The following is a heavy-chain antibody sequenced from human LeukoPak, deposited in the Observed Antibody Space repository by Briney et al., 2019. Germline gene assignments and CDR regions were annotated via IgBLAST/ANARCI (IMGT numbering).Heavy chain of an antibody. J-gene: IGHJ6*04. CDR2: MNLNSGNT. D-gene: IGHD2-15*01. CDR1: GYTFTNYD. Sequence: ASVKVSCKASGYTFTNYDINWVRQATGQGLEWMGWMNLNSGNTGYGQKFQGRVTITRNTSISTAYMELSSLRSEDTAVYYCASATLRCSGGSCYEMDVWGKGTTVTVSS. V-gene: IGHV1-8*03. CDR3: ASATLRCSGGSCYEMDV.